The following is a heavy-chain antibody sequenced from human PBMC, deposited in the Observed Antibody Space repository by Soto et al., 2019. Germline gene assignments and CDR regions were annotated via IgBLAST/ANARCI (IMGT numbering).Heavy chain of an antibody. V-gene: IGHV1-69*12. D-gene: IGHD3-22*01. Sequence: QVQLVQSGAEVKKPGSSVKVSCKASGGTFSSYAFSWVRQAPGQGLEWMGGIIPIFGTADYAQKFQGRVTITGDESRSTAYMELSSLRSEDTAVYYCARGPRPLYYDSSGYPFDYWGQGTLVAVSS. CDR1: GGTFSSYA. CDR2: IIPIFGTA. CDR3: ARGPRPLYYDSSGYPFDY. J-gene: IGHJ4*02.